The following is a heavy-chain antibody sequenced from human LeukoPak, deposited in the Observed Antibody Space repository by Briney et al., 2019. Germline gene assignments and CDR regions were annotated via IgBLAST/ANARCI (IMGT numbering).Heavy chain of an antibody. CDR2: INPSGGST. CDR1: GYTFTSYY. J-gene: IGHJ4*02. V-gene: IGHV1-46*01. Sequence: GASVKVSCKASGYTFTSYYMHWVRQAPGQGLEWMGIINPSGGSTSYAQKFQGRVTMTRDTSTSTVYMELSSLRSEDTAVYYCASDVGDTALFGYRGQGTLVTVSS. D-gene: IGHD5-18*01. CDR3: ASDVGDTALFGY.